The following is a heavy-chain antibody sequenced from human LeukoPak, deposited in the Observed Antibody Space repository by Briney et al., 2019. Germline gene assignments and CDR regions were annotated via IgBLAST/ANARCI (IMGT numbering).Heavy chain of an antibody. Sequence: ASVKVSCKASGYTFTSYYMHWVRQAPGQGLEWMGIINPSGGSTSYAQKFQGRDTMSRDTSTSTVYMELSSLRSEDTAVYYCARDAGGYCSSTSCLPHYYMDVWGKGTTVTVSS. V-gene: IGHV1-46*01. J-gene: IGHJ6*03. CDR3: ARDAGGYCSSTSCLPHYYMDV. D-gene: IGHD2-2*01. CDR2: INPSGGST. CDR1: GYTFTSYY.